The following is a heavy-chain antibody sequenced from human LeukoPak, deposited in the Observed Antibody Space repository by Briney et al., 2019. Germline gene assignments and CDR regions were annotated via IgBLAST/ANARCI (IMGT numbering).Heavy chain of an antibody. V-gene: IGHV1-2*02. Sequence: ASVKVSCKASGYTFSGRYVHWVRQAPGQGLEWMGWINPNSGATKYAQKFQGRLTMTGDTSITTAYMELSGLTSDDTAVYYCANGYGDYSDWFDPWGQGTPVTVSS. CDR2: INPNSGAT. J-gene: IGHJ5*02. CDR1: GYTFSGRY. CDR3: ANGYGDYSDWFDP. D-gene: IGHD5-18*01.